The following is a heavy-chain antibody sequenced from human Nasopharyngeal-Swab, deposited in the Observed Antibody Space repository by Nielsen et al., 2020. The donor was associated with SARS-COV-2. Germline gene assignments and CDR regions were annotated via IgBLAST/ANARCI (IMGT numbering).Heavy chain of an antibody. CDR2: ISYDGSNK. J-gene: IGHJ4*02. D-gene: IGHD6-19*01. CDR3: ARDGPVSYSSGWYFTPDLNGSFDY. V-gene: IGHV3-30*04. Sequence: GESLKISCAASGFTFSSYTIHWVRQAPGKGLEWVAVISYDGSNKYYADSVKGRFTISRDNSKNTLYLQMNSLRAEDTAVYYCARDGPVSYSSGWYFTPDLNGSFDYWGQGTLVTVSS. CDR1: GFTFSSYT.